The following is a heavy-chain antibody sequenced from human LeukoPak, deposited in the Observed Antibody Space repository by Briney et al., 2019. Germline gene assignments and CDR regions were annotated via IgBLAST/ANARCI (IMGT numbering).Heavy chain of an antibody. Sequence: SETLALTCAVYGGSFSGYYWSWVRQPPAKGLEGIGEINHSGSTNYNPSLKSRVTISVDTSNNQFSLQLTSVTAADTAVYYCARAYCNNGVCYFDYWGQGTLVTVS. J-gene: IGHJ4*02. CDR1: GGSFSGYY. CDR3: ARAYCNNGVCYFDY. V-gene: IGHV4-34*01. D-gene: IGHD2-8*01. CDR2: INHSGST.